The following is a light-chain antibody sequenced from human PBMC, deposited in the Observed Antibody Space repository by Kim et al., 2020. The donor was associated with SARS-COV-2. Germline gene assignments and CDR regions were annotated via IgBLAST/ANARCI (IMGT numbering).Light chain of an antibody. Sequence: EIVLTQSPGTLSLSPGERATLSCRASQSISSSYLAWSQQKPGQAPRLLIYGASNRATGTPDRFSGSASGTEFTLTISRLEPEDFALYYCQQYETPPWTFGQGTKVDIK. CDR3: QQYETPPWT. CDR1: QSISSSY. CDR2: GAS. J-gene: IGKJ1*01. V-gene: IGKV3-20*01.